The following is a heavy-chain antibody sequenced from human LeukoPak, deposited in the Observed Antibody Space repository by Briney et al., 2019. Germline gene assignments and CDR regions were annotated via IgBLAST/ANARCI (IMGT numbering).Heavy chain of an antibody. CDR3: AGSSSWYSGMDV. Sequence: PGGSLRLSCAASGFTFSTYAMNWVRQAPGKGLEWVSGISGSGGNTFYADSVEGRFTISRDNSKNTLYLQMNSLRAEDTAVYYCAGSSSWYSGMDVWGQGTTVTVSS. CDR1: GFTFSTYA. CDR2: ISGSGGNT. V-gene: IGHV3-23*01. J-gene: IGHJ6*02. D-gene: IGHD6-13*01.